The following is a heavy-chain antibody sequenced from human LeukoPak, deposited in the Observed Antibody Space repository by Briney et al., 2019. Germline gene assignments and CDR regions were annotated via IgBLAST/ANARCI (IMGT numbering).Heavy chain of an antibody. D-gene: IGHD1-1*01. CDR3: ARDSGDDGHYNSVGDY. Sequence: SVKVSCKASGGTFSSYAISWVRQAPGQGLEWMGRIIPIFGTANYAQKFQGRVTITTDESTSTAYMELSSLRSEDTAVYYCARDSGDDGHYNSVGDYWGPGTLVTVSS. CDR2: IIPIFGTA. J-gene: IGHJ4*02. V-gene: IGHV1-69*05. CDR1: GGTFSSYA.